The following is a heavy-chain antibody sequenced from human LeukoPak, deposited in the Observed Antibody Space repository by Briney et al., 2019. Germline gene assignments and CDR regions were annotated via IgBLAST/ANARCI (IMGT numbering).Heavy chain of an antibody. CDR1: GGSISSGTYY. D-gene: IGHD7-27*01. V-gene: IGHV4-61*02. J-gene: IGHJ4*02. CDR2: FYTSGST. CDR3: ARGPYAWGYIDY. Sequence: SQTLSLTCTVSGGSISSGTYYWSWIRQPAGKGLEWIGRFYTSGSTNYNPSLKSRVTISVDTSKNQFSLKLSSVTAADTAVYYCARGPYAWGYIDYWGQGTLVTVSS.